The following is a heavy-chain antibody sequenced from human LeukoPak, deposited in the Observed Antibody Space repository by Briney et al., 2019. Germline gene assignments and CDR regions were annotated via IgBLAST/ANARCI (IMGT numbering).Heavy chain of an antibody. D-gene: IGHD3-22*01. CDR2: ISGSGGTT. J-gene: IGHJ4*02. Sequence: GGSLRLSCAASGFTFSSYGMSWVRQAAGKGLEWVSGISGSGGTTYYADSVKGRFTISRDNSKNTLYLQMNSLRVEDTAVYYCAKGGDSSGYPLFDYWGQGTLVTVSS. V-gene: IGHV3-23*01. CDR3: AKGGDSSGYPLFDY. CDR1: GFTFSSYG.